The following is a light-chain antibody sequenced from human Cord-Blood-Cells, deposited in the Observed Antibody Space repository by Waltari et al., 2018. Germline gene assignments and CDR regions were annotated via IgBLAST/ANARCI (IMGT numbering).Light chain of an antibody. CDR2: GNS. V-gene: IGLV1-40*01. Sequence: QSVLTPPPSVPAAPGQRVTISRTGRSSNIGAGYDVHWYQQLPGTAPKLLIYGNSNRPSGVPDRFSGSKSGTSASLAITGLQAEDEADYYCQSYDSSLSGYVFGTGTKVTVL. CDR3: QSYDSSLSGYV. CDR1: SSNIGAGYD. J-gene: IGLJ1*01.